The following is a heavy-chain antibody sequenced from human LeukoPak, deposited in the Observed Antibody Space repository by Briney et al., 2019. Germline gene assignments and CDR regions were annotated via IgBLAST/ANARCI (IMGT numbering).Heavy chain of an antibody. CDR2: ISGSGGST. D-gene: IGHD3-16*01. CDR3: AKLLRLGELFYGMDV. Sequence: GGSLRLSCAASGFTFSSYAMSWVRQAPGKGLEWVSAISGSGGSTYYADSVRGWFTISRDNSKNTLYLQMNSLRAEDTAVYYCAKLLRLGELFYGMDVWGQGTTVTVSS. CDR1: GFTFSSYA. J-gene: IGHJ6*02. V-gene: IGHV3-23*01.